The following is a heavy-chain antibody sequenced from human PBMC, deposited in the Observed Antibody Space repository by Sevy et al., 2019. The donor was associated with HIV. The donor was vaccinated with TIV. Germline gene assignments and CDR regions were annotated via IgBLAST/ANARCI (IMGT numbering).Heavy chain of an antibody. CDR2: IIPIFGTA. CDR1: GGTFSSYA. D-gene: IGHD3-22*01. V-gene: IGHV1-69*13. Sequence: ASVKVSCKASGGTFSSYAISWVRQAPGQGLEWMGGIIPIFGTANYAQKFQGRVTITADESTSTAYMGLSSLRSEDTAVYYCARAEYYYDSSGYYSNWFDPWGQGTLVTVSS. J-gene: IGHJ5*02. CDR3: ARAEYYYDSSGYYSNWFDP.